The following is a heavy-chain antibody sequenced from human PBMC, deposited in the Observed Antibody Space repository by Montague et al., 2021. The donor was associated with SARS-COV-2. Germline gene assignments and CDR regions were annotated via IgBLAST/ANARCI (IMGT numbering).Heavy chain of an antibody. V-gene: IGHV4-34*01. CDR2: IHHGGST. D-gene: IGHD3-10*01. CDR1: GGSFSTYS. Sequence: SETLSLTCAVHGGSFSTYSWNWIRQPPGKGLEWIGEIHHGGSTNYNPSLKSRVTISADTSKNQFSLKLTSVAAADTAVYYCARLGDGVVPSPILGVGPYYSYYYDMDVWGKGTTVTVSS. J-gene: IGHJ6*03. CDR3: ARLGDGVVPSPILGVGPYYSYYYDMDV.